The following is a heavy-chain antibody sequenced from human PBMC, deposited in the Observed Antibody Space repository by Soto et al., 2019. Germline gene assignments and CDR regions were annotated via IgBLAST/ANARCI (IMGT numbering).Heavy chain of an antibody. CDR2: IWYDGSNK. CDR3: ARGRGQLEPYYYGMDV. J-gene: IGHJ6*02. V-gene: IGHV3-33*01. Sequence: GGSLRLSGAASGFTFSSYGRRWVRQAPGKGLEWVAVIWYDGSNKYYADSVKGRFTISRDNSKNTLYLQMNSLRAEDTAVYYCARGRGQLEPYYYGMDVWGQGTTVTVSS. CDR1: GFTFSSYG. D-gene: IGHD5-18*01.